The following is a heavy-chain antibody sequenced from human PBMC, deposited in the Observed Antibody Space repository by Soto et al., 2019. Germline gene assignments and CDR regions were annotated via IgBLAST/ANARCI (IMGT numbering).Heavy chain of an antibody. Sequence: PGGSLRLSCAASGFTFSNAWMNWVRQAPGKGLEWVGRIKSKTDGGTTDYAAPVKGRFTISRDDSKNTLYLQMNSLKTEDTAVYYCTTDFPSPAYGDYEIIDYWGQGTLVTVSS. V-gene: IGHV3-15*07. CDR2: IKSKTDGGTT. D-gene: IGHD4-17*01. J-gene: IGHJ4*02. CDR3: TTDFPSPAYGDYEIIDY. CDR1: GFTFSNAW.